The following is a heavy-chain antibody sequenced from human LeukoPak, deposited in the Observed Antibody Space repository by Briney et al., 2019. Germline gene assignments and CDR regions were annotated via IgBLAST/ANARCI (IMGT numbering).Heavy chain of an antibody. CDR2: IKDDGTEK. D-gene: IGHD3-10*01. Sequence: GGSLRLSCAASGFTFSNYWMGWVRQPPGKGLQWVANIKDDGTEKYYVDSVKGRFTISRDNAKNSVYLQMNSLRVEDTAVYYCARRPFGADYWGQGTLVTVSS. J-gene: IGHJ4*02. V-gene: IGHV3-7*01. CDR1: GFTFSNYW. CDR3: ARRPFGADY.